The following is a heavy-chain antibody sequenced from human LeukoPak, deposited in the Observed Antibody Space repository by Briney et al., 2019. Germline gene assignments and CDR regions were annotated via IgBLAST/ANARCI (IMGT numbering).Heavy chain of an antibody. CDR2: IYYSGST. D-gene: IGHD5-12*01. V-gene: IGHV4-39*07. Sequence: SETLSLTCTISGGSISSSSYYWGWIRQPPGKGLEWIGSIYYSGSTYYNPSLKSRVTISVDTSKIQFSLKLSSVTAADTAVYYCAISGVATLMGAFDIWGQGTMVTVSS. CDR1: GGSISSSSYY. J-gene: IGHJ3*02. CDR3: AISGVATLMGAFDI.